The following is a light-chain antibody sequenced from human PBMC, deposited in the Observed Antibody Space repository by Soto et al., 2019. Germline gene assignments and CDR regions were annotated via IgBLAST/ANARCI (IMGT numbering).Light chain of an antibody. V-gene: IGKV3-15*01. CDR1: QSVSSN. CDR2: GAA. CDR3: QQYNNWPVT. Sequence: EIVITQSPATRSVSPGERATLSCRARQSVSSNLAWYQQKPGQAPRLLIYGAATRASGIPARCSGSGSGTEITLTICSLQSEDFAVYYCQQYNNWPVTFGQGTRLEIK. J-gene: IGKJ5*01.